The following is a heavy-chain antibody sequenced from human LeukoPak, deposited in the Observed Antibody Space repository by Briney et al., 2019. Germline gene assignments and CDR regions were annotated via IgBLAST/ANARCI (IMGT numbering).Heavy chain of an antibody. V-gene: IGHV1-69*05. J-gene: IGHJ4*02. Sequence: ASVKVSCKASGGTFSSYAISWVRQAPGQGLEWMGGIIPIFGTANYAQKFQGRVTITRNTSISTAYMELSSLRSEDTAVYYCARGGYGDYYFDYWGQGTLVTVSS. CDR3: ARGGYGDYYFDY. D-gene: IGHD4-17*01. CDR2: IIPIFGTA. CDR1: GGTFSSYA.